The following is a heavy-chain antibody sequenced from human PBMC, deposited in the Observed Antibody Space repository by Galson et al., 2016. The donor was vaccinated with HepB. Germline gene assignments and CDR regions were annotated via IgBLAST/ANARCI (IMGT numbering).Heavy chain of an antibody. V-gene: IGHV3-33*01. D-gene: IGHD3-10*01. CDR1: GFTFSSYG. Sequence: SLRLSCAAYGFTFSSYGMHWVRQAPGKGLEWMAVIWYDGSNKYYADSVKGRFTISRDNSKNALYLPMNSLRAEDTAVYYCARGVGYGSGSHFDYWGQGTLVTVSS. CDR3: ARGVGYGSGSHFDY. J-gene: IGHJ4*02. CDR2: IWYDGSNK.